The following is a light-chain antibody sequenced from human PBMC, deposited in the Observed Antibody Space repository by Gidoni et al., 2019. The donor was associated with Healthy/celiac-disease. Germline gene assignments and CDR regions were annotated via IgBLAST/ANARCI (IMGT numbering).Light chain of an antibody. Sequence: DMQMTQSPSTLSASVGDRVTITCRASQSISSWLAWYQQKPGKAPKLLIYKASSLESGVPSRFSGRGSWTEFTLTISSLQPDDFATYYCQQYNSYSRTFGQGTKVEIK. CDR2: KAS. J-gene: IGKJ1*01. CDR1: QSISSW. V-gene: IGKV1-5*03. CDR3: QQYNSYSRT.